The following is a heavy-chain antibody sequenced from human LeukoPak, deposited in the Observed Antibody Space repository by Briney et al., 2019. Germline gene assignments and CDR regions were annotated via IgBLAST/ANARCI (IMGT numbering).Heavy chain of an antibody. CDR2: INPSGGST. CDR3: ARGRGDDYGGNWNAFDI. V-gene: IGHV1-46*01. D-gene: IGHD4-23*01. Sequence: ASVKVSCKASGYTFTSYYMHWVRQAPGQGLEWMGIINPSGGSTSYAQKFQGRVTMTRDTSTSTVYMELSSLRSEDTAVYYRARGRGDDYGGNWNAFDIWGQGTMVTVSS. CDR1: GYTFTSYY. J-gene: IGHJ3*02.